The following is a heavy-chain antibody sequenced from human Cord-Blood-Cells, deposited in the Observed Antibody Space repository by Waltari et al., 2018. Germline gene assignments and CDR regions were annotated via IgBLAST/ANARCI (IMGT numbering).Heavy chain of an antibody. CDR2: ISYDGSNK. D-gene: IGHD6-13*01. Sequence: QVQLVESGGGVVQPGRSLRLSCAASGFTFSSYAMHWVRQAPGKGLERVAVISYDGSNKYYAESVKGRFTISRDNSKNTLYLQMNSLRAEDTAVYYCARDKSSWYYYYYYMDVWGKGTTVTVSS. J-gene: IGHJ6*03. CDR3: ARDKSSWYYYYYYMDV. CDR1: GFTFSSYA. V-gene: IGHV3-30*04.